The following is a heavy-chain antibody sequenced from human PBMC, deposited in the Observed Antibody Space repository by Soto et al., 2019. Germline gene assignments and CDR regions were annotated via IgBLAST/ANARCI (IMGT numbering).Heavy chain of an antibody. CDR1: DGSFSGYY. J-gene: IGHJ4*02. D-gene: IGHD6-13*01. Sequence: QVQLQQWGAGLLKPSETLSLTCAVYDGSFSGYYWSWIRQPPGKGLEWIGEINHSGSTNYNPSLKSRVTISVDTSKNQFSLKLSSVTAADTAVYYCARGGVQGAAAVDYWGQGTLVTVSS. CDR2: INHSGST. V-gene: IGHV4-34*01. CDR3: ARGGVQGAAAVDY.